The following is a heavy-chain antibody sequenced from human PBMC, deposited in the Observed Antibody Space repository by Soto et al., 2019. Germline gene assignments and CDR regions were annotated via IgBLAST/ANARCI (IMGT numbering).Heavy chain of an antibody. Sequence: QVQLQESGPGLVRPSETLSLTCTVSGGSVSSGSYYWSWIRQPPGKRPEWIGYIYYSGSTNYNPSLKSRVTISVDMSKNQFSLRLTSVTAADTAVYYCARDLVLPGGFDPWGQGTLVTVSS. J-gene: IGHJ5*02. CDR3: ARDLVLPGGFDP. CDR1: GGSVSSGSYY. V-gene: IGHV4-61*01. D-gene: IGHD2-15*01. CDR2: IYYSGST.